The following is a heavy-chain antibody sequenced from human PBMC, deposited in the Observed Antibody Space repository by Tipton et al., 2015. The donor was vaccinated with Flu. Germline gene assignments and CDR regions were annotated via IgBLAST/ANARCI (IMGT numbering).Heavy chain of an antibody. J-gene: IGHJ4*02. CDR2: IYHSGTT. CDR1: GYSIRSAYY. CDR3: ARHTGDSVRGVIDY. V-gene: IGHV4-38-2*01. D-gene: IGHD3-10*02. Sequence: TLSLICSVSGYSIRSAYYWGWVRRPPGKGLEWIGTIYHSGTTYYNPSLKSRLTISVDTSKNQFSLRLSSVTAADTAVYYCARHTGDSVRGVIDYWGQGTLGTVS.